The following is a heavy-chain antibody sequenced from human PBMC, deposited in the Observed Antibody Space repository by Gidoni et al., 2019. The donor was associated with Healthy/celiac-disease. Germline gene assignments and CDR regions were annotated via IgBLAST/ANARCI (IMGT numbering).Heavy chain of an antibody. V-gene: IGHV4-39*01. CDR1: GGSIRSSRYY. CDR2: IYYSGST. D-gene: IGHD2-8*01. Sequence: QLQLQESGPGLVKPSATLSLTCTVSGGSIRSSRYYWGWIRQPPGKGLAWIGSIYYSGSTYYNPSLKSRVTISGDTSKNQFSLKLSSVTAADTAVYYCARQDTGPVYAYPMWAFDIWGQGTMVTVSS. CDR3: ARQDTGPVYAYPMWAFDI. J-gene: IGHJ3*02.